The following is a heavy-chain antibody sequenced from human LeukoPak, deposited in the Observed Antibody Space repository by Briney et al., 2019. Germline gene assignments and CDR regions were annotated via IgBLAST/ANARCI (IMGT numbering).Heavy chain of an antibody. J-gene: IGHJ4*02. V-gene: IGHV1-69*04. CDR2: IIPIVGIT. CDR1: GGTFSSYA. CDR3: ARDRALVRELWSASAFDY. D-gene: IGHD3-10*01. Sequence: ASVKVSCKASGGTFSSYAISWVRQAPGQGLEWMGRIIPIVGITKYAQKFQGRVTITADKSTNTAHMELSNLRSEDTAVYYCARDRALVRELWSASAFDYWGQGTLVTVSS.